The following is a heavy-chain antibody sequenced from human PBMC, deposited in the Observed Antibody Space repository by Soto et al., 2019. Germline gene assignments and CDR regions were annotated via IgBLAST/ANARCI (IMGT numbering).Heavy chain of an antibody. Sequence: EVQLLESGGGLVQPGGSLRLSCAASGFTFSTYAMTWVRQAPGKGLEWVSGISGSGGSTYYADCVKGRFSISRDNSKNTLYLQMNSLRAEDTAVYYCAKIMGIGGRCCMDIWGTGTLVTVSS. CDR1: GFTFSTYA. V-gene: IGHV3-23*01. J-gene: IGHJ6*03. CDR3: AKIMGIGGRCCMDI. CDR2: ISGSGGST. D-gene: IGHD6-13*01.